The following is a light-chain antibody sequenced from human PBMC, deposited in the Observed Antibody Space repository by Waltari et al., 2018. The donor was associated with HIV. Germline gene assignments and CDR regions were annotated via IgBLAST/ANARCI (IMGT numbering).Light chain of an antibody. CDR2: SNN. Sequence: QSVLTPPPSASGTPGQRVTISCSGRNSNIGSNYVNWYQQVPGTAPKLLTYSNNQRPSGVPDRFSGSKSGNSASLAISGLRSEDEADYYCAAWDDSRNGEVIFGGGTKLTVL. CDR3: AAWDDSRNGEVI. J-gene: IGLJ2*01. CDR1: NSNIGSNY. V-gene: IGLV1-44*01.